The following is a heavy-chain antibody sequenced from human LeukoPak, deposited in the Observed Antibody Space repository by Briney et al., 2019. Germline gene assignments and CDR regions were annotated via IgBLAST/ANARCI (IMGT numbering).Heavy chain of an antibody. Sequence: GGCLRVSRVASGFTFKLYWMHWVRHAPGRGRGWVSRINDDGSSTTYAASVKGRFTISREDAKNMLFLQMNSLRGEDTAVYYCVRGGPSTWSWGQGTLVTVSS. D-gene: IGHD2-15*01. CDR3: VRGGPSTWS. J-gene: IGHJ5*02. CDR1: GFTFKLYW. V-gene: IGHV3-74*01. CDR2: INDDGSST.